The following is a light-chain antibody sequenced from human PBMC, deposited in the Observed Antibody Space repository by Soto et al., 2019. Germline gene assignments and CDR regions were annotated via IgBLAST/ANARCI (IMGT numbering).Light chain of an antibody. Sequence: EIVLTQSPGTLSLSPGERATLSCRASQSVSSSYLAWYQQKPGQAPRLLIYGASSRATGIPDRFSGSGSGTDFTLTISRLEPEDFAVYYCQQYDRSPLTCGGGTKVEIK. CDR2: GAS. V-gene: IGKV3-20*01. J-gene: IGKJ4*01. CDR3: QQYDRSPLT. CDR1: QSVSSSY.